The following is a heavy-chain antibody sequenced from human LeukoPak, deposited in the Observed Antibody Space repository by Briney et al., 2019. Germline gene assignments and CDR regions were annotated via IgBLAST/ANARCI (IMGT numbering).Heavy chain of an antibody. Sequence: GESLQISCQGSGYSFTNHWIGWVRPTAGKGLERMGIVYPGDSDIRYSPPFQGPVTISVDKSINTVYLQWSGLKASVSGMYYCARRFIAQPALDYWGQGTLVTVSS. CDR2: VYPGDSDI. V-gene: IGHV5-51*01. D-gene: IGHD3-16*02. CDR1: GYSFTNHW. J-gene: IGHJ4*02. CDR3: ARRFIAQPALDY.